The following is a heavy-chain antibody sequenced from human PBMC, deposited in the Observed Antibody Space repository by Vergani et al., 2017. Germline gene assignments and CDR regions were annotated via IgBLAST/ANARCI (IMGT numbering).Heavy chain of an antibody. J-gene: IGHJ6*02. CDR3: ARHLAFCGGDCYPYYYGMDF. CDR1: GFSIDHGYY. CDR2: IYRTGRT. D-gene: IGHD2-21*02. V-gene: IGHV4-38-2*01. Sequence: QVQLQESGPGLVKPSETLYLTCAVSGFSIDHGYYWDWIRQPPGKGLEWIWSIYRTGRTNFNPSLKSRVTISVDTSNNHFSLKLSSVTAADTAVYYCARHLAFCGGDCYPYYYGMDFWGQGTTVTVSS.